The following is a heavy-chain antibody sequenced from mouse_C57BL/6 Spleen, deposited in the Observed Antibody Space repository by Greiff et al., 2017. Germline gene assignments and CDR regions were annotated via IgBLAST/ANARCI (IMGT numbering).Heavy chain of an antibody. CDR3: AKGITTVVATGDFDV. Sequence: QVQLQQPGAELVKPGASVKMSCKASGYTFTSYWITWVKQRPGQGLEWIGDIYPGSGSTNYNEKFKSKATLTVDTSSSTAYMQLSSLTSEDSAVYYCAKGITTVVATGDFDVWGTGTTVTVSS. V-gene: IGHV1-55*01. CDR2: IYPGSGST. J-gene: IGHJ1*03. D-gene: IGHD1-1*01. CDR1: GYTFTSYW.